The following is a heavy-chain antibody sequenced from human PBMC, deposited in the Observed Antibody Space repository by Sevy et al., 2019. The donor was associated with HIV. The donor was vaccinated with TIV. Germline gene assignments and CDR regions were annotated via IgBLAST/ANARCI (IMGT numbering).Heavy chain of an antibody. CDR1: GFTFSTYW. V-gene: IGHV3-7*03. Sequence: GGSLRLSCAASGFTFSTYWMSWVRQAPGKGLEWVANIKKDGSEKYYVDSVKGRFTISRDNAKSSLYLQMKSLRAEDTAVYYCARHCSSTSCLWGLDVWGQGTTVTVSS. J-gene: IGHJ6*02. D-gene: IGHD2-2*01. CDR2: IKKDGSEK. CDR3: ARHCSSTSCLWGLDV.